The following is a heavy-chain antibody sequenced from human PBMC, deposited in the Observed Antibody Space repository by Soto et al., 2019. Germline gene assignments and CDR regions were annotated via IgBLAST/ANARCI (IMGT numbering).Heavy chain of an antibody. CDR1: GFTFSGSA. CDR2: IRSKSNSYAT. D-gene: IGHD4-17*01. V-gene: IGHV3-73*01. CDR3: TRGYGDYVRDY. Sequence: EVQLVESGGGLVQPGGSLKLSCAVSGFTFSGSAMHWVRQASGKGLEWVGRIRSKSNSYATAYAASVKGRFTISRDDSKNTAYLQMNNLKTGDTAVYYCTRGYGDYVRDYWGQGTLVTVSS. J-gene: IGHJ4*02.